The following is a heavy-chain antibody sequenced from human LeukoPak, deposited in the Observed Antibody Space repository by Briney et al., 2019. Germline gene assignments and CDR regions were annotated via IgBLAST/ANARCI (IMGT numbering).Heavy chain of an antibody. CDR3: ARDEITDYMDV. Sequence: GGSLRLSCAASGFTFDDYAMHWVRQAPGKGLEWVSLISWDGGGTYYADTVKGRFTISRDNSKNSLYLQMNSLRTEDTAVYYCARDEITDYMDVWGKGTTVTVSS. V-gene: IGHV3-43D*03. CDR2: ISWDGGGT. D-gene: IGHD5-24*01. CDR1: GFTFDDYA. J-gene: IGHJ6*03.